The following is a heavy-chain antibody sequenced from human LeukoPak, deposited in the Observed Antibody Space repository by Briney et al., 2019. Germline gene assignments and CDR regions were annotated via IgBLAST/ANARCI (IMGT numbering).Heavy chain of an antibody. V-gene: IGHV3-23*01. Sequence: GGSLRLSCAASGFTFISYAMSWVRQAPGKGLEWVSAISGSGGSTYYADSVKGRFTISRDNSKNTMYLQMNSLRAEDTAVYYCAKTGSCSGGSCYPAPPFDYWGQGTLVTVS. CDR3: AKTGSCSGGSCYPAPPFDY. CDR2: ISGSGGST. D-gene: IGHD2-15*01. J-gene: IGHJ4*02. CDR1: GFTFISYA.